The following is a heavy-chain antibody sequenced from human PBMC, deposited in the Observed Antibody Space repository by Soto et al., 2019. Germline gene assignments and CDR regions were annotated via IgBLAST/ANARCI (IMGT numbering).Heavy chain of an antibody. Sequence: PGGSLRLSCATSGFIFSTYWMSWVRQAPGKGLEWVANIKEDGSDKYYVDSVEGRFTISRDNAKNSLYLQMNSLRAEDTAVYYCARAGQVNSADIWGQGTMVTVSS. CDR2: IKEDGSDK. J-gene: IGHJ3*02. V-gene: IGHV3-7*03. CDR3: ARAGQVNSADI. D-gene: IGHD1-26*01. CDR1: GFIFSTYW.